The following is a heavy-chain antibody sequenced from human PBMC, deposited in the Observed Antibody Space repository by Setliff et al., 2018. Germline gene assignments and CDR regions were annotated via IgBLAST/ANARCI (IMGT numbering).Heavy chain of an antibody. Sequence: ASVKVSCKASGYKFADYGITWVRQAPGQGLEWMGWIGVYTGKTYYADKFQGRVTMTTDSSTDTAYLELRSLKSDDTAVYYCSRLVRYCTTTTCQRLSGGEYWGQGTQVTVSS. V-gene: IGHV1-18*01. CDR2: IGVYTGKT. J-gene: IGHJ4*02. D-gene: IGHD2-8*01. CDR3: SRLVRYCTTTTCQRLSGGEY. CDR1: GYKFADYG.